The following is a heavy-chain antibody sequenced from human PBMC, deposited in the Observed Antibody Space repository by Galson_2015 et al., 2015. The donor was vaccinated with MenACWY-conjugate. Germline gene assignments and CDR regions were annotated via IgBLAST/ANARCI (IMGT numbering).Heavy chain of an antibody. Sequence: QSGAEVKKPGESLQISCKGSGSSFTSYWIGWVRQMPGKGLEWMGIIYPGDSDTRYRPSFQGQVTISADKSISTAYLQWSSLKASDTAMYYCARPSRDFWSGYNRDYFDYWGQGTLVTVSS. CDR3: ARPSRDFWSGYNRDYFDY. CDR2: IYPGDSDT. CDR1: GSSFTSYW. D-gene: IGHD3-3*01. J-gene: IGHJ4*02. V-gene: IGHV5-51*03.